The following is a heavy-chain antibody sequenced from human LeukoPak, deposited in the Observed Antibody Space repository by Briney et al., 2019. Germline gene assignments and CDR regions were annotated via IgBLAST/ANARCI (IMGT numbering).Heavy chain of an antibody. CDR2: IYTSGST. CDR1: GGSISSYY. Sequence: SETLSLTCTVSGGSISSYYWSWIRQPAGKGLEWIGRIYTSGSTNYNPSLKSRVTMSVDTSKNQFSLKLRSVTAADTAVYYCARANYYYDSSGYYAKNYYYYYMDVWGKGTTVTVSS. J-gene: IGHJ6*03. D-gene: IGHD3-22*01. V-gene: IGHV4-4*07. CDR3: ARANYYYDSSGYYAKNYYYYYMDV.